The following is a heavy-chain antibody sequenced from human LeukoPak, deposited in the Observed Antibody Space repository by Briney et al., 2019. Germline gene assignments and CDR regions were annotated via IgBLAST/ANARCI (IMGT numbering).Heavy chain of an antibody. CDR3: ARDGGGEILDY. CDR1: GGSISSYY. Sequence: PSETLSLTCTVSGGSISSYYWSWIRQPPGKALEWIGYIYYRGSPNYNPSLKSRVTISRDTSRIQFSRRLSSVTAADTAVYYCARDGGGEILDYWGQGTLVTVSS. V-gene: IGHV4-59*01. CDR2: IYYRGSP. D-gene: IGHD4-23*01. J-gene: IGHJ4*02.